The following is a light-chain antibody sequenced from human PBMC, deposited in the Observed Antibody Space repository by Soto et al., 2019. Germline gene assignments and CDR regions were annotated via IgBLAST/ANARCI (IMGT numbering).Light chain of an antibody. CDR3: SSYAGSSNA. CDR1: SSDVGGYNY. CDR2: EVN. V-gene: IGLV2-8*01. Sequence: QSVLTQPPSASGSPGQSVAISCTGTSSDVGGYNYVSWYQQHPGKAPKLMIYEVNKRPSGVPDRFYGSKSGNTASLTVSGLQAEDEADYYCSSYAGSSNAFGPGTKVTVL. J-gene: IGLJ1*01.